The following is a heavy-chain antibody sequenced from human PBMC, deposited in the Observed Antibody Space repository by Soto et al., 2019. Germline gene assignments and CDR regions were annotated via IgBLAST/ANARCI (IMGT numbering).Heavy chain of an antibody. CDR3: AHIPYGDYFDY. V-gene: IGHV2-5*01. Sequence: QITLKESGPTLVKPTQTLTLTCTFSGFSLSTSGVGVGWIRQPPGKALEWLALIYWNDDKRYSPSLKSRLTITKDTSKNQVVLTMTNMDPVDTATYHCAHIPYGDYFDYWGQGTLVTVSS. CDR2: IYWNDDK. CDR1: GFSLSTSGVG. J-gene: IGHJ4*02. D-gene: IGHD4-17*01.